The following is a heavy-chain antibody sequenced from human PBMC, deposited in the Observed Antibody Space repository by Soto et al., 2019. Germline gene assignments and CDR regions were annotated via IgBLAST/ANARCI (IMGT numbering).Heavy chain of an antibody. Sequence: QVQLVESGGGLVKPGGSLRLSCAASGFTFSDYYMSWIRQAPGKGLEWVSYISSSSSYTNYADSVKGRFTISRDNAKNSLYLKMNSLRAEDTAVYYCASLYSSSWPFDYWGQGTLVTVSS. CDR1: GFTFSDYY. V-gene: IGHV3-11*06. J-gene: IGHJ4*02. CDR2: ISSSSSYT. D-gene: IGHD6-13*01. CDR3: ASLYSSSWPFDY.